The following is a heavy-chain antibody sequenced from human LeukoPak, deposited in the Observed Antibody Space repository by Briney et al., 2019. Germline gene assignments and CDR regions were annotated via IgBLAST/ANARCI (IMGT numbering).Heavy chain of an antibody. D-gene: IGHD6-6*01. V-gene: IGHV1-69*04. CDR3: ARESSAAAALDY. Sequence: SVKVCCKASGGTFSSYAISWVRQAPGQGLEWMGRIIPILGIANYAQKFQGRVTITADKSTSTAYMELSSLRSEDTAVYYCARESSAAAALDYWGQGTLVTVSS. J-gene: IGHJ4*02. CDR2: IIPILGIA. CDR1: GGTFSSYA.